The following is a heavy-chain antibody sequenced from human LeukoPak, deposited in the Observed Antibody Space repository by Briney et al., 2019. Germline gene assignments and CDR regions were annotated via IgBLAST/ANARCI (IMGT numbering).Heavy chain of an antibody. J-gene: IGHJ3*02. D-gene: IGHD7-27*01. CDR3: ARDKIRISDINWGAGAAFDI. V-gene: IGHV1-18*01. CDR2: ISAYNGNT. Sequence: ASVKVSCKASGYTFTSYGISWVRQAPGQGLEWMGWISAYNGNTNYAQKLQGRVTMTTDTSTSTAYMELRSLRSDDTAVYYCARDKIRISDINWGAGAAFDIWGQGTMVTVSS. CDR1: GYTFTSYG.